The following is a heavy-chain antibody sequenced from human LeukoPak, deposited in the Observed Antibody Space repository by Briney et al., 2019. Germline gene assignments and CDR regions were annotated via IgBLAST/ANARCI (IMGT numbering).Heavy chain of an antibody. V-gene: IGHV5-51*01. CDR1: GYSFTSYW. CDR2: IYPGDSDT. Sequence: GESLKISCKGSGYSFTSYWIGWVRQMPGKGLEWMGIIYPGDSDTRYSPSFQGQVTISADKSISTAYLQWSSLKASDTAVYYCPRPFSLGGGAWHDWFAPWGKEPLVTVSS. D-gene: IGHD3-16*01. J-gene: IGHJ5*02. CDR3: PRPFSLGGGAWHDWFAP.